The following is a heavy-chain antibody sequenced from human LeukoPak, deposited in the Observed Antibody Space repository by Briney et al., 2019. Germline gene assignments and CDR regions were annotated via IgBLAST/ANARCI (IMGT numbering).Heavy chain of an antibody. CDR1: GFTFSNYA. V-gene: IGHV3-23*01. J-gene: IGHJ6*02. Sequence: GGSLRLSCAASGFTFSNYAMSWVRQAPGKGLEWVSAISGSGDSTYYADSVKGRFTISRDSSMETLYLQMNSLRAEDTAVYYCAKDGYCSSTSCYHYGMDVWGQGTTVTVSS. D-gene: IGHD2-2*01. CDR3: AKDGYCSSTSCYHYGMDV. CDR2: ISGSGDST.